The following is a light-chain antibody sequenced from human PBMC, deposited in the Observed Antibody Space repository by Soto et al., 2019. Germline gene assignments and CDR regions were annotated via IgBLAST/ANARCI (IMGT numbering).Light chain of an antibody. CDR1: SSNIGSNP. V-gene: IGLV1-44*01. CDR2: SNN. Sequence: QSVLTQPPSASGTPGQRVTISCSGSSSNIGSNPVHWYQQLPGTAPKLLIFSNNHRPSGVPDRFSGSKSGTSASLAISGLQSEDEADYYCAAWYDSLNGVVFGGGTKLTVL. CDR3: AAWYDSLNGVV. J-gene: IGLJ3*02.